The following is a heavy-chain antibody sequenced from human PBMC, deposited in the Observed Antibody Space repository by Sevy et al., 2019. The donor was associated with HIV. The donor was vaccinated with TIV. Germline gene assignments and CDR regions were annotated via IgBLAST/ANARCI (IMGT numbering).Heavy chain of an antibody. Sequence: GESLKISCKGSGYSFTSYWIGWVRQMPGKGLEWMGIIYPGDSDTRYSPPFQGQVTISADKSVSTAYLQWSSLKASDTAMYYCARPVEMATIDAFDIWGQGTMVTVSS. CDR1: GYSFTSYW. CDR3: ARPVEMATIDAFDI. V-gene: IGHV5-51*01. J-gene: IGHJ3*02. CDR2: IYPGDSDT. D-gene: IGHD5-12*01.